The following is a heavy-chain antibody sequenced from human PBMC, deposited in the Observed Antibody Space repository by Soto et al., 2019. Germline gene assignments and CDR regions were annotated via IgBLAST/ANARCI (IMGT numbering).Heavy chain of an antibody. CDR2: ISSSSSYI. V-gene: IGHV3-21*01. CDR1: GFTFSSYS. CDR3: ARWYDSSGYYLPYYYYYYGMDV. J-gene: IGHJ6*02. D-gene: IGHD3-22*01. Sequence: GGSLRLSCAASGFTFSSYSMNWVRQAPGKGLEWVSSISSSSSYIYYADSVKGRFTISRDNAKNSLYLQMNSLRAEDTAVYYCARWYDSSGYYLPYYYYYYGMDVWGQGTTVTRLL.